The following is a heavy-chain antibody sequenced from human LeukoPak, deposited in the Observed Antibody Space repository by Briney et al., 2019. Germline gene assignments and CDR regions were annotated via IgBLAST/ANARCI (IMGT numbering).Heavy chain of an antibody. D-gene: IGHD3-22*01. CDR3: ARNYDRLDY. V-gene: IGHV4-59*01. CDR2: IYYSGST. Sequence: SETLSLTCTVSGGSISSYYWSWIRQPPGKGLEWIGYIYYSGSTNYNPSLKSRVTISVDTSKSQFSLKLSSMTAADTAVYYCARNYDRLDYWGQGTLVTVSS. J-gene: IGHJ4*02. CDR1: GGSISSYY.